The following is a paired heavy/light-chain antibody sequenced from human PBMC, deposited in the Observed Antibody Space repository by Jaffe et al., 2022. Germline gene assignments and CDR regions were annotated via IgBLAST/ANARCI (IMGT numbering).Light chain of an antibody. Sequence: EIVLTQSPGTLSLSPGERATLSCRASQSVSSSYLAWYQQKPGQAPRLLIYGASSRATGIPDRFSGSGSGTDFTLTISRLEPEDFAVYYCQQYGSSLHFGQGTKLEIK. CDR3: QQYGSSLH. CDR1: QSVSSSY. CDR2: GAS. V-gene: IGKV3-20*01. J-gene: IGKJ2*01.
Heavy chain of an antibody. D-gene: IGHD3-3*01. V-gene: IGHV4-39*01. Sequence: QLQLQESGPGLVKPSETLSLTCTVSGGSISSSSYYWGWIRQPPGKGLEWIGSIYYSGSTYYNPSLKSRVTISVDTSKNQFSLKLSSVTAADTAVYYCARRGDDFWSGYYNPPHYYYYMDVWGKGTTVTVSS. J-gene: IGHJ6*03. CDR2: IYYSGST. CDR1: GGSISSSSYY. CDR3: ARRGDDFWSGYYNPPHYYYYMDV.